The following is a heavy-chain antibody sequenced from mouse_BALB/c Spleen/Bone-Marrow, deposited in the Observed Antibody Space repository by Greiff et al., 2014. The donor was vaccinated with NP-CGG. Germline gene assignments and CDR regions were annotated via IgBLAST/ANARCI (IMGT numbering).Heavy chain of an antibody. CDR3: TRDYDWVPDY. Sequence: LQQSGSELVRPGASVKLSCKASGYTFTSYWMHWVKQRPGQGLEWIGNIYPGSGSTNYDEKFKSKATLTVDTSSSTAYMQLSSLTSEDSAVYYCTRDYDWVPDYWGQGTTLTVSS. CDR2: IYPGSGST. V-gene: IGHV1S22*01. D-gene: IGHD1-1*01. J-gene: IGHJ2*01. CDR1: GYTFTSYW.